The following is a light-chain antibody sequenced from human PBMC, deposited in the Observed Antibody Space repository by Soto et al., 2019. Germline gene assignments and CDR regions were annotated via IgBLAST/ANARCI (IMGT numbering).Light chain of an antibody. CDR2: VAS. J-gene: IGKJ2*01. Sequence: DIQLTQSPSFLSASVGDRVTITCRASQGISTYLAWYQQKSGKAPKLLIYVASTLQSGVPSRFSGSGSGTEFTVTISRLQPEDLAIYYCQQLYSYPYTFGQGTKLEI. CDR3: QQLYSYPYT. V-gene: IGKV1-9*01. CDR1: QGISTY.